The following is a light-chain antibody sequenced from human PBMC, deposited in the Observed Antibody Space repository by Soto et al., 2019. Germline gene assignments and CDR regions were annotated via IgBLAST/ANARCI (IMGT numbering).Light chain of an antibody. Sequence: EIVLTQSAGTLSLTPGERATLSCRASQSVSSSHLAWYQQKPGQAPRLLIYGASSRATGIPDRFSGSGSGTDFTLTISRLEPEDFAVYYCQQYGSSPLTFGGGTKVDIK. CDR2: GAS. J-gene: IGKJ4*01. V-gene: IGKV3-20*01. CDR1: QSVSSSH. CDR3: QQYGSSPLT.